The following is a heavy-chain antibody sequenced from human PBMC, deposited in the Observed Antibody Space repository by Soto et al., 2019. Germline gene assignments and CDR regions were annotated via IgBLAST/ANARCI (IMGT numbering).Heavy chain of an antibody. CDR1: GFTFSSYA. CDR3: AKIAYYDILSGSRKFNWFDP. CDR2: LSGGAGST. Sequence: GGSLRLSCAASGFTFSSYAMSWVRQAPGKGLEWVSALSGGAGSTYYADSVKGRFTISRDNSKNTLYLQMNSLRAEDTAVYYCAKIAYYDILSGSRKFNWFDPWGQGTLVTVPQ. V-gene: IGHV3-23*01. J-gene: IGHJ5*02. D-gene: IGHD3-9*01.